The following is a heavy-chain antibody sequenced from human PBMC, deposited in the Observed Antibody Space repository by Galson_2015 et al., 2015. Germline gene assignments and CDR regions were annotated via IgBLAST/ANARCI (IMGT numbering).Heavy chain of an antibody. Sequence: ALVKPTQTLTLTCTFSGSSLSTSGMCVSWIRQPPGKALEWLALIDWDDDKYYSTSLKTRLTISKDTSKNQVVLTMTNMDPVDTATYYCARTSRMGGYYDSSGYLSWKNPFDYWGQGTLVTVSS. J-gene: IGHJ4*02. D-gene: IGHD3-22*01. V-gene: IGHV2-70*01. CDR2: IDWDDDK. CDR3: ARTSRMGGYYDSSGYLSWKNPFDY. CDR1: GSSLSTSGMC.